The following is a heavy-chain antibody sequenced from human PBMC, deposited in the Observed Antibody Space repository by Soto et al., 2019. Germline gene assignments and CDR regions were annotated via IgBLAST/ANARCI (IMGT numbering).Heavy chain of an antibody. J-gene: IGHJ4*02. CDR2: ISGSGGST. Sequence: GGSLRLSCAASGFTFSSYAMSWVRQAPGKGLEWVSAISGSGGSTYYTDSVKGRFTISRDNSKNTLYLQMNSLRAEDTAVYYCARYPGLGIAAAGTNVLDYWGQGTLVTVSS. V-gene: IGHV3-23*01. D-gene: IGHD6-13*01. CDR3: ARYPGLGIAAAGTNVLDY. CDR1: GFTFSSYA.